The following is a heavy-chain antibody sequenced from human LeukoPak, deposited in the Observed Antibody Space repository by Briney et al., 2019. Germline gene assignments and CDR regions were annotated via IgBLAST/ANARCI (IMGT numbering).Heavy chain of an antibody. CDR2: TYYRSKWYN. V-gene: IGHV6-1*01. CDR1: GDSVSSNSAA. CDR3: ARSTGTKVNRGNGFAP. D-gene: IGHD1-7*01. J-gene: IGHJ5*02. Sequence: SQTLSLTCAISGDSVSSNSAAWNWIRQSPSRGLEWLGRTYYRSKWYNDYAVSVKSRITINPDTSKNQFSLQLNSVTPEDTAGYYGARSTGTKVNRGNGFAPWVQGTRVTVSS.